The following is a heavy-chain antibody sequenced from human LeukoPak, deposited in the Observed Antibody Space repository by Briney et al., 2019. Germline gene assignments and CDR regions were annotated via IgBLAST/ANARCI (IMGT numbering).Heavy chain of an antibody. D-gene: IGHD5-18*01. CDR3: ARADYGYPFDY. CDR2: ISAYNGNT. J-gene: IGHJ4*02. Sequence: GASVKVSRKASGYTFTSYGISWVRQAPGQGLERMGWISAYNGNTNYAQKFQGRVTLTTDTSTNTAYMELRSLRSDDTAVYYCARADYGYPFDYWGQGTLVTVSS. CDR1: GYTFTSYG. V-gene: IGHV1-18*01.